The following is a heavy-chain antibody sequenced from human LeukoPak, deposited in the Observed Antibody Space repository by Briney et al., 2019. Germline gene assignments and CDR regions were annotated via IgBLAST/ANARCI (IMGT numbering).Heavy chain of an antibody. CDR3: ARTRDGYHYFDS. CDR2: ISYDGSNK. V-gene: IGHV3-30*01. Sequence: GGSLRLSCAASGFTFSSDAMHWVRQAPGKGLEWVAVISYDGSNKYYADSVKGRFTISRDNSKNTLYLQMNSLRAEDTAVYYCARTRDGYHYFDSWGQGTLVTVSS. J-gene: IGHJ4*02. CDR1: GFTFSSDA. D-gene: IGHD5-24*01.